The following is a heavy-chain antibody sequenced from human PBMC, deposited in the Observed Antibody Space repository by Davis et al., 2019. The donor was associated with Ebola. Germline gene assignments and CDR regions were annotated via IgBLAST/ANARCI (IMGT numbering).Heavy chain of an antibody. CDR1: GGSIISSSSY. CDR2: IYYSGIT. J-gene: IGHJ1*01. CDR3: ASGGTYSSSWAEYFQH. Sequence: SETLSLTCTVSGGSIISSSSYWGWIRQPPRKGLEWIGSIYYSGITYYNPSLKSRVTISVDTSKNQFSLKLRSVTAADTAVYYCASGGTYSSSWAEYFQHWGQGTLVSVSS. V-gene: IGHV4-39*01. D-gene: IGHD6-13*01.